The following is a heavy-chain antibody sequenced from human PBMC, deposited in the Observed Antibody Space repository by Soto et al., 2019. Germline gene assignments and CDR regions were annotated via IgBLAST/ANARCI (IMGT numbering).Heavy chain of an antibody. CDR3: ARVPNCSGGSCYYYYGMDV. D-gene: IGHD2-15*01. CDR2: ISAYNGNT. Sequence: QVQLVQSGAEVKKPGASVKVSCKASGYTFTSYGISWVRQAPGQGLEWVGWISAYNGNTNYAQKLQGRVTMTTDTSTSTAYMELRSLRSDDTAVYYCARVPNCSGGSCYYYYGMDVWGQGTTVTVSS. CDR1: GYTFTSYG. V-gene: IGHV1-18*01. J-gene: IGHJ6*02.